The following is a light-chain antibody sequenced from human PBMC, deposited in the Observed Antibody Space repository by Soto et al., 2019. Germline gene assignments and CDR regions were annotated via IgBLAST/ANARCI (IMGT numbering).Light chain of an antibody. CDR1: SSDVGGYNY. CDR2: DVS. CDR3: SSYTSSSTLGV. Sequence: QSALTQPASVSGSPGQSITISCTGTSSDVGGYNYVSWYQHHPGKAPKLMIYDVSNRPSGVSNRFSGSKSGNTASLTISGLQAEDEADDYCSSYTSSSTLGVFGTGTKLTVL. J-gene: IGLJ1*01. V-gene: IGLV2-14*03.